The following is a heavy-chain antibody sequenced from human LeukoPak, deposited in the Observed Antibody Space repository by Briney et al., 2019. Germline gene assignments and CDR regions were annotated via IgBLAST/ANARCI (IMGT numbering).Heavy chain of an antibody. Sequence: GGSLRLSCAASGFTFSNAWMSWVRQAPGKGLEWVGRIKSKTDGGTTDYAAPVKGRFTISRDDSKNTLYLQMNSLKTEDTAVYYCTTEDSSGWYRYFDYWGQGTLVTVSS. D-gene: IGHD6-19*01. V-gene: IGHV3-15*01. CDR3: TTEDSSGWYRYFDY. J-gene: IGHJ4*02. CDR1: GFTFSNAW. CDR2: IKSKTDGGTT.